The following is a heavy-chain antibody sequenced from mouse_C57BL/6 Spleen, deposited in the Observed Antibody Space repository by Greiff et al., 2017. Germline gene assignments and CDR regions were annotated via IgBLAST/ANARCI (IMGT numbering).Heavy chain of an antibody. CDR3: AMERGTVVAFHYYAMDY. J-gene: IGHJ4*01. CDR1: GFTFSSYA. V-gene: IGHV5-4*01. CDR2: ISDGGSYT. D-gene: IGHD1-1*01. Sequence: EVQVVESGGGLVKPGGSLKLSCAASGFTFSSYAMSWVRQTPEKRLEWVATISDGGSYTYYPDNVKGRFTISRDNAKNNLYLQMSHLKSEDTTMYYCAMERGTVVAFHYYAMDYWGQGTSVTVSA.